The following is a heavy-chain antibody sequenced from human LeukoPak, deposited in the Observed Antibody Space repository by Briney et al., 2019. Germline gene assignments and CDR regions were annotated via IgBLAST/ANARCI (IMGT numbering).Heavy chain of an antibody. J-gene: IGHJ6*02. D-gene: IGHD1-7*01. Sequence: SETLSLTCAVYGGSFSGYYWSWIRQPPGKGLEWIGEINNSGSTKYNPSLKSRVPISVDTSKNQISLKLSSVTAADTAVYYCARDNVGNYPYYYYGMDGGSQGTTVTVSS. CDR2: INNSGST. CDR1: GGSFSGYY. V-gene: IGHV4-34*01. CDR3: ARDNVGNYPYYYYGMDG.